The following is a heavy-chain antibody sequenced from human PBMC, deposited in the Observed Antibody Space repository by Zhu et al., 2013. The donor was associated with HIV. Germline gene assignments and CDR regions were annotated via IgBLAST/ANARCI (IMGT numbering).Heavy chain of an antibody. Sequence: QVQLVQSGAEVKKPGSSVKVSCKASGGTFKNYAISWVRQAPGQGLEWMGGIIPIFGTANYAQKFLGRVTITADESTSTAYMELRSLRYEDTAVYYCAGTISVVAARLVGYFDYWGQGTLVTVSS. CDR2: IIPIFGTA. D-gene: IGHD6-19*01. V-gene: IGHV1-69*01. CDR3: AGTISVVAARLVGYFDY. CDR1: GGTFKNYA. J-gene: IGHJ4*02.